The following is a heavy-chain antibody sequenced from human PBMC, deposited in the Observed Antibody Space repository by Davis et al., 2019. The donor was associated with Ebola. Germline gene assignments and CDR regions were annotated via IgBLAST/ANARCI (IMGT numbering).Heavy chain of an antibody. CDR2: ISGSGGST. Sequence: GESLKISCAASGFTFSSYAMSWVRQAPGKGLEWVSAISGSGGSTYYADSVKGRFTISRDNSKNTLYLQMNSLRAEDTAVYYCARDSRQSTHYDFWSGTYSAYYYYYGMDVWGQGTTVTVSS. D-gene: IGHD3-3*01. J-gene: IGHJ6*02. V-gene: IGHV3-23*01. CDR1: GFTFSSYA. CDR3: ARDSRQSTHYDFWSGTYSAYYYYYGMDV.